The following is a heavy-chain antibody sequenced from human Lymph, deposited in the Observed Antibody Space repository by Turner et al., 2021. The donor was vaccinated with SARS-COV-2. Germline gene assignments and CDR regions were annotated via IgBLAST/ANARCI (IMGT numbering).Heavy chain of an antibody. CDR2: IKSKTDGGTT. V-gene: IGHV3-15*01. D-gene: IGHD1-7*01. J-gene: IGHJ4*02. CDR3: TTGWFTGTYGDFFDY. CDR1: GFTFTYAW. Sequence: EVQLVESGGGLVKPGGSLRLSFAASGFTFTYAWMTWVRQAPGKGLEWVGRIKSKTDGGTTDYTAPVKGRFTISRDDSKNTLYLQMNSLKTEDTAVYFCTTGWFTGTYGDFFDYWGQGTLVTVSS.